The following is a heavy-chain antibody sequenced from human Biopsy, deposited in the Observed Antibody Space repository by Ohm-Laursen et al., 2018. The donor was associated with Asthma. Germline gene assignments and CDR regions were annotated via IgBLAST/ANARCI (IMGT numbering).Heavy chain of an antibody. D-gene: IGHD2-8*01. CDR3: ARDLSGYCTSSACYGFDS. V-gene: IGHV4-31*03. Sequence: PSETLSLTCTVSGGSLSSGPYYWSWVRQHPGKGLEWIGYINYSGSTFYSPSLESRVTVSVDTSKNQFPLKLSSVTAADTAVYYCARDLSGYCTSSACYGFDSWGQGTLVTVSS. CDR1: GGSLSSGPYY. CDR2: INYSGST. J-gene: IGHJ5*01.